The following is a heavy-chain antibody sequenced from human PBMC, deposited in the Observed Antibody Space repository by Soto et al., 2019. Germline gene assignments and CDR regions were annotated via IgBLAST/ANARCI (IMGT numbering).Heavy chain of an antibody. CDR2: IYPRGGTT. D-gene: IGHD1-7*01. CDR3: ARDPGTPIGGYGMDV. CDR1: GYNFTSHY. V-gene: IGHV1-46*01. Sequence: ASVKVSCKASGYNFTSHYMHWVRQAPGQGLESMGIIYPRGGTTIYAQKFQGRVTMTRDTSTHTFYMELSSLRAEDTAVYYCARDPGTPIGGYGMDVWGQGTTVTVSS. J-gene: IGHJ6*02.